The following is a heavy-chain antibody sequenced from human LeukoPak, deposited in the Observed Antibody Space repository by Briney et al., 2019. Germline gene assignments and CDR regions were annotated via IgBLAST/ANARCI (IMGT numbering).Heavy chain of an antibody. CDR3: ARNVGRSSRSF. D-gene: IGHD6-13*01. V-gene: IGHV4-34*01. CDR1: GGSFSGYY. J-gene: IGHJ4*02. CDR2: INHSGST. Sequence: PSETLSLTCAVYGGSFSGYYWSWIRQPPGKGLEWIGEINHSGSTNYNPSLKSRVTISVDTSKNQFSLKLSSVTAADTAVYYCARNVGRSSRSFWGQGTLVTVSS.